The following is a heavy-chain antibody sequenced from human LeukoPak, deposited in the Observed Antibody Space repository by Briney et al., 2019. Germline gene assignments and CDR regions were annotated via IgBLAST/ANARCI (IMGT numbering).Heavy chain of an antibody. V-gene: IGHV4-61*01. CDR1: GRSVSSGSYY. Sequence: SETLSLTCTVSGRSVSSGSYYWSWIRKPAGKGLELIGYIYYSGSTIYNPSLKSRVTISVDPSKNQFSLKLSSVTAADTAVYYCARVHTTVTTYYFDYWGRGTLVTVST. CDR2: IYYSGST. D-gene: IGHD4-17*01. CDR3: ARVHTTVTTYYFDY. J-gene: IGHJ4*02.